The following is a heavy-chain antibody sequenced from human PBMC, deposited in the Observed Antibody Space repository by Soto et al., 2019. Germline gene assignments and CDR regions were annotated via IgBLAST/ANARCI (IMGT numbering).Heavy chain of an antibody. J-gene: IGHJ4*02. V-gene: IGHV1-69*12. CDR3: VRVVAIPGYPDN. Sequence: QVQLVQSGAEVRQPASSVKVSCKTSGGTFSSYAISWVRQAPGQGLEWMGGIVPIVDTSAYAQKFQGRVTITADESTSTDYMELSSLRSDDTALYYCVRVVAIPGYPDNWGQGTLVTVSS. D-gene: IGHD5-12*01. CDR1: GGTFSSYA. CDR2: IVPIVDTS.